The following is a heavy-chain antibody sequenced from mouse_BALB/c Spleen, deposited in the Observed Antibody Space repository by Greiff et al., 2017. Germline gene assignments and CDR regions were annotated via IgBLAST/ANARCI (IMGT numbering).Heavy chain of an antibody. CDR1: GFTFSNYW. CDR3: RRICYDYDEYFDV. J-gene: IGHJ1*01. CDR2: IRLESNNYAT. V-gene: IGHV6-6*02. D-gene: IGHD2-4*01. Sequence: EVQLVQSGGGLVQPGGSMKLSCVASGFTFSNYWMNWVRQSPEKGLEWVAEIRLESNNYATHYAESVKGRFTITRADSKSSVYLQMNNLRAEDTGIYYCRRICYDYDEYFDVWGAGTTVTVSS.